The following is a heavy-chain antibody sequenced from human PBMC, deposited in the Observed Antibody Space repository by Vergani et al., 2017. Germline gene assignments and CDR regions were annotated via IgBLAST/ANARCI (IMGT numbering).Heavy chain of an antibody. CDR1: GSTVSGNY. CDR2: ISHDGRNE. J-gene: IGHJ4*02. V-gene: IGHV3-30*18. Sequence: LQLVESGGGLVQPGGSLRLSCAASGSTVSGNYMHWVRQAPGKGLEWVAFISHDGRNERSLDSVKGRFSISRDTSKNTLYLEMHNLTPEDTAVYYCAKDRSFNLGEPFDYWGQGTLVTVSA. CDR3: AKDRSFNLGEPFDY. D-gene: IGHD3-16*02.